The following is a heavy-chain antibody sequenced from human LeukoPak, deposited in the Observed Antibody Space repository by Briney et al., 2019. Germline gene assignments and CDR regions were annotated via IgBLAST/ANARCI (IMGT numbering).Heavy chain of an antibody. V-gene: IGHV3-21*01. CDR2: ISSNFSYI. Sequence: PGGSLRLSCAASGFTFSTYSMNWVRQAPGKGLEWVSSISSNFSYIHYADSVKGRFTISRDNAKNSLYPQMSSLRAEDTAVYYCARRNPGYSSSWYFNDYWGQGTLVTVSS. CDR1: GFTFSTYS. J-gene: IGHJ4*02. D-gene: IGHD6-13*01. CDR3: ARRNPGYSSSWYFNDY.